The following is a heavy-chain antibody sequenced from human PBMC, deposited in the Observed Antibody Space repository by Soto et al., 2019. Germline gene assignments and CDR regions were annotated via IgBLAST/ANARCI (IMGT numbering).Heavy chain of an antibody. CDR1: GGSISSSSYY. D-gene: IGHD6-13*01. Sequence: PSETLSLTCTVSGGSISSSSYYWGWIRQPPGKGLEWIGSIYYSGSTYYNPSLKSRVTISVDTSKNQFSPKLSSVTAADTAVYYCARHRGGAAAGYYYYGMDVWGQGTTVTVSS. J-gene: IGHJ6*02. V-gene: IGHV4-39*01. CDR3: ARHRGGAAAGYYYYGMDV. CDR2: IYYSGST.